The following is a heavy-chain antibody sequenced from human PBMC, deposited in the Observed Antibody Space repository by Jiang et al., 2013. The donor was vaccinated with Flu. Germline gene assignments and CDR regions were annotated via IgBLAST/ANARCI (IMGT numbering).Heavy chain of an antibody. CDR2: ILSNAEK. J-gene: IGHJ4*02. CDR1: GFSLSPGRMG. Sequence: KPTQTLTLTCSVSGFSLSPGRMGVSWIRQPPGKALEWLAQILSNAEKSYSTSLKSRLTISMDTSKSQVVLIMTNMDPVDTGTYYCARTHMGFYDSSGFWSYFDYWGQGTQVTVSS. D-gene: IGHD3-22*01. CDR3: ARTHMGFYDSSGFWSYFDY. V-gene: IGHV2-26*01.